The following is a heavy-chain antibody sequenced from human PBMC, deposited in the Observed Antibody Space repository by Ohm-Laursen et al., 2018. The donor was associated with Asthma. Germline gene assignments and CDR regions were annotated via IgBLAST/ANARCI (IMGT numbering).Heavy chain of an antibody. CDR3: ARDLFDY. V-gene: IGHV3-30*03. Sequence: SLRLSCAASGFTFSSYGMHWVRQAPGKGLEWVAVISYDGSNKYYADSVKGRFTISRDNSKNSLYLQMNSLRDEDTAVYYCARDLFDYWGQGTLVTVSS. J-gene: IGHJ4*02. CDR2: ISYDGSNK. CDR1: GFTFSSYG.